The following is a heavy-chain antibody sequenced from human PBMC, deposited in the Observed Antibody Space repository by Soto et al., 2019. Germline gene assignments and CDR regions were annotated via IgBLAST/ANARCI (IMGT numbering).Heavy chain of an antibody. Sequence: ASVKVSCKASGGTFSSYAISWVRQAPGQGLEWMGGIIPIFGTANYAQKFQGRVTITADESTSTAYMELSSLRSEDTAVYYCARDPVVPANGTNTPYYYYYGMDVWGQGTTVTVS. CDR1: GGTFSSYA. CDR3: ARDPVVPANGTNTPYYYYYGMDV. D-gene: IGHD2-2*01. V-gene: IGHV1-69*13. CDR2: IIPIFGTA. J-gene: IGHJ6*02.